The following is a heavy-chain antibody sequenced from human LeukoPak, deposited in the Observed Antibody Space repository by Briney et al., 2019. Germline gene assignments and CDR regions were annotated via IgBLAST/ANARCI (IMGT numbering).Heavy chain of an antibody. J-gene: IGHJ4*02. D-gene: IGHD6-19*01. Sequence: GGSLRLSCAASGFTLSSYAMSWVRQAPEKGLEWVSAISGSGGSTYYADSVKGRFTISRDNSKNTLYLQMNSLRAEDTAVYYCAKDPGIAVAGTKPLGFDYWGQGTLVTVSS. CDR3: AKDPGIAVAGTKPLGFDY. V-gene: IGHV3-23*01. CDR2: ISGSGGST. CDR1: GFTLSSYA.